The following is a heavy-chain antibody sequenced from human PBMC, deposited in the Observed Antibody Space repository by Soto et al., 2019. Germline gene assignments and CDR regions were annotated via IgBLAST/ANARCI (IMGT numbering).Heavy chain of an antibody. V-gene: IGHV3-48*02. CDR1: GFTFSNYG. CDR3: ATDKHPAARYSSSWYEGIDV. CDR2: ISKTSSAM. D-gene: IGHD6-13*01. J-gene: IGHJ6*02. Sequence: PGGSLRLSCAASGFTFSNYGMHWVRQAPGKGLEWVSFISKTSSAMHYAASVQGRFTISRDNAKNSLYLQMNNLRDEDTAVYYCATDKHPAARYSSSWYEGIDVWGQGATVTVSS.